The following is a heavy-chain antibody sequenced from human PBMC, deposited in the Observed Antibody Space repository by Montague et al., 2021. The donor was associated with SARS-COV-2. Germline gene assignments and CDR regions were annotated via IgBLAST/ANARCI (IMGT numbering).Heavy chain of an antibody. V-gene: IGHV4-59*01. Sequence: SETLSLTCTISGGSIRRYYWTWIRQLPGKELEWIGTIYDSESASYNPSLKSRVSISVDASKNQFSLRVTSVTAADTAVHFCARRGTGNYEILDYWGQGILVTVSS. J-gene: IGHJ4*02. CDR1: GGSIRRYY. CDR3: ARRGTGNYEILDY. D-gene: IGHD3-3*01. CDR2: IYDSESA.